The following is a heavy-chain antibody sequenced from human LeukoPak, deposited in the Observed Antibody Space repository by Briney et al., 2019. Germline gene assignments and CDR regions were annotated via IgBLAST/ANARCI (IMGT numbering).Heavy chain of an antibody. CDR1: AYSFTRYW. J-gene: IGHJ3*02. V-gene: IGHV5-51*01. CDR3: ATELNNYDILTGYGIIGAFDI. Sequence: GESLKISCKGSAYSFTRYWIGWVRQMPGKGLEWMGSIYPGNSETRYSPSFQGQVTISADKSISTAYLQWSSLKASDTAMYYCATELNNYDILTGYGIIGAFDIWGQGTTVTVSS. CDR2: IYPGNSET. D-gene: IGHD3-9*01.